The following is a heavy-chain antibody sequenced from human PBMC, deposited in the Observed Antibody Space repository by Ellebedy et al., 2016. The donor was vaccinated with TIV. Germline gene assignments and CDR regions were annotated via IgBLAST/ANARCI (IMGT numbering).Heavy chain of an antibody. J-gene: IGHJ3*02. V-gene: IGHV4-4*02. CDR3: ARKRNGNNYFDI. CDR2: MFFSGST. D-gene: IGHD1/OR15-1a*01. CDR1: GGSISSSNW. Sequence: MPGGSLRLSCGVSGGSISSSNWRCCVRASPGKRLEWTGDMFFSGSTNYNTSLRTRVTISIDKSNNQFSLTMTSLTAADTAVYYCARKRNGNNYFDIWGRGTMVTVSS.